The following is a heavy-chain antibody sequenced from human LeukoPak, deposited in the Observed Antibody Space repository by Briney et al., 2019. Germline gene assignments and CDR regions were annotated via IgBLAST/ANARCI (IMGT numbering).Heavy chain of an antibody. J-gene: IGHJ4*02. V-gene: IGHV3-33*06. CDR3: AKDFGLDYGDYVVLPDY. CDR2: IWYDGSNK. Sequence: GGSLRLPCAASGFTFSSYGMHWVRQAPGKGLEWVAVIWYDGSNKYYADSVKGRFTISRDNSKNTLYLQMNSLRAEDTAVYYCAKDFGLDYGDYVVLPDYWGQGTLVTVSS. CDR1: GFTFSSYG. D-gene: IGHD4-17*01.